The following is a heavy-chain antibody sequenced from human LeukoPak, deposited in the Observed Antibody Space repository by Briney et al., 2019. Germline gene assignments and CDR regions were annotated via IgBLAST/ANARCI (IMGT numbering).Heavy chain of an antibody. CDR2: IYPGDSDT. V-gene: IGHV5-51*01. Sequence: GESLKISCKASGYSFTSYWIAWVRQMPGKGLEWMGIIYPGDSDTTYSPSFQGQVTISADKSISTAYLQWSSLKPSDTAIYYCARRLRNSRGIDYWGQGTLVTVSS. J-gene: IGHJ4*02. CDR3: ARRLRNSRGIDY. D-gene: IGHD1-7*01. CDR1: GYSFTSYW.